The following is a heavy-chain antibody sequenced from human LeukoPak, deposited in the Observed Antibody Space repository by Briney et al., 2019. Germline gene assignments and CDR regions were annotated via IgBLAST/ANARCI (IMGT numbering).Heavy chain of an antibody. CDR2: INPSGGST. CDR3: ARGSMVRGAWRSSPDGDWFDP. CDR1: GYTFTSYY. J-gene: IGHJ5*02. D-gene: IGHD3-10*01. Sequence: ASVKVSCKASGYTFTSYYMHWVRQAPGQGLEWMGIINPSGGSTSYAQKFQGRVTMTRDTSTSTVYMELSSLRSEDTAVYYCARGSMVRGAWRSSPDGDWFDPWGQGTLVTVSS. V-gene: IGHV1-46*01.